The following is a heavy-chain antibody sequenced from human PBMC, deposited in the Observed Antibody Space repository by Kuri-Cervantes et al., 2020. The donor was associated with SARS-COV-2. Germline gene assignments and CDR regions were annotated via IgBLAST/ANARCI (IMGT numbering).Heavy chain of an antibody. CDR2: ISSSSSYI. Sequence: GESLKISCAASGFTFSSYSMNWVRQAPGKGLEWVSSISSSSSYIYYADSVKGRFTISRDNAKNSLYLQMNSLRAEDTAVYYCAVDFWSGHSLRIGGAPGYGMDVWGQGTTVTVSS. D-gene: IGHD3-3*01. V-gene: IGHV3-21*01. J-gene: IGHJ6*02. CDR1: GFTFSSYS. CDR3: AVDFWSGHSLRIGGAPGYGMDV.